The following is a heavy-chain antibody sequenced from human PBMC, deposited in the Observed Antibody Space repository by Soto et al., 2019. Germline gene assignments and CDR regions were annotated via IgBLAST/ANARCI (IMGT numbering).Heavy chain of an antibody. CDR1: GYTFTGYY. CDR2: INPNSGGT. J-gene: IGHJ6*02. D-gene: IGHD3-22*01. V-gene: IGHV1-2*02. Sequence: ASVKVSCKASGYTFTGYYMHWVRQAPGQGLEWMGWINPNSGGTNYAQKFQGRVTMTRDTSISTAYMELSRLRSDDTAVYYCSRDTYDSSGSYGMHVWGQGTTVTVSS. CDR3: SRDTYDSSGSYGMHV.